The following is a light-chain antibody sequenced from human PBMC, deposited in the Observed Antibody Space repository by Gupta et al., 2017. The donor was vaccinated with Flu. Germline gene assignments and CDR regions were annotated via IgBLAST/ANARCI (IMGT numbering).Light chain of an antibody. CDR2: GAS. CDR3: QQYSNWPPWT. V-gene: IGKV3-15*01. CDR1: QSVSSY. Sequence: EIVMTQSPATLSVSPGERATLSCRASQSVSSYLAWYQQKPGQAPRLLIYGASTRATGIPARFSGSGSGTEFTLTISSLQSEGFAVYYCQQYSNWPPWTFGQGTKVEIK. J-gene: IGKJ1*01.